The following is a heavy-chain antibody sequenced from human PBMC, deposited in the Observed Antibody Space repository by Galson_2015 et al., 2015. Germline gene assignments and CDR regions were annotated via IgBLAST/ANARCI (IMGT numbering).Heavy chain of an antibody. J-gene: IGHJ3*02. CDR3: AKDRVNDYGDSDAFDT. Sequence: SLRLSCAASGFTFSSYAMSWVRQAPGKGLEWVSAISGSGGSTYYADSVKGRFTISRDNSKNTLYLQMNSLRAEDTAVYYCAKDRVNDYGDSDAFDTWGQGTMVTVSS. CDR2: ISGSGGST. D-gene: IGHD4-17*01. CDR1: GFTFSSYA. V-gene: IGHV3-23*01.